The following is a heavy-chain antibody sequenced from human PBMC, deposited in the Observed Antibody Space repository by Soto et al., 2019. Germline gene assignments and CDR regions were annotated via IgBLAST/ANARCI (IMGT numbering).Heavy chain of an antibody. CDR1: GGSISSGGYS. Sequence: PSETLSLTCAVSGGSISSGGYSWSWIRQPPGKGLEWIGYIYPSGKTYYNPSLKSRVTISVDRSKKQFSLNLSSVTAPDTAVYYCARGGDDYVWDTYRLHDAFDIWGQGTMVTVSS. J-gene: IGHJ3*02. CDR3: ARGGDDYVWDTYRLHDAFDI. V-gene: IGHV4-30-2*01. D-gene: IGHD3-16*02. CDR2: IYPSGKT.